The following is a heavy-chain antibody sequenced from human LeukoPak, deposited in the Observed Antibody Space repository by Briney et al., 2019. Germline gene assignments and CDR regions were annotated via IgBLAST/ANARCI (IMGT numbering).Heavy chain of an antibody. D-gene: IGHD1-26*01. CDR1: GFTFDDYA. CDR2: ITWNTGSI. Sequence: PGRSLRLSCAASGFTFDDYAIHWVRQAPGKGLEWVSGITWNTGSIGYADSVKGRFTVSRDNAKNSLYLQMNSLRADDTALYYCAKDRGGSYFDAFDIWGQGTLVTVSS. V-gene: IGHV3-9*01. CDR3: AKDRGGSYFDAFDI. J-gene: IGHJ3*02.